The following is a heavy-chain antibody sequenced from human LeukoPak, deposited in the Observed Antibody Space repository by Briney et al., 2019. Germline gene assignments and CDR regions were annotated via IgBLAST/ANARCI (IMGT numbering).Heavy chain of an antibody. V-gene: IGHV3-21*06. CDR3: ARDLAVAGHNWFDP. J-gene: IGHJ5*02. CDR1: GFTFSSYT. CDR2: ISSSSSDFI. D-gene: IGHD6-19*01. Sequence: GGSPRLSCVGSGFTFSSYTMNWVRQAPGKGLEWVSFISSSSSDFIYYADSVKGRFTISRDNAKNSLYLQMNSLRVEDTAVYYCARDLAVAGHNWFDPWGQGTLVIVSS.